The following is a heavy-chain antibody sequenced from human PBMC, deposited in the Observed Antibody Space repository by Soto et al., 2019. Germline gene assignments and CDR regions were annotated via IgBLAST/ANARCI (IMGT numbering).Heavy chain of an antibody. CDR3: ARAGGSGSYYRPTYYFDY. J-gene: IGHJ4*02. D-gene: IGHD3-10*01. CDR1: GYTFTSYA. CDR2: INAGNGNT. V-gene: IGHV1-3*01. Sequence: QVQLEQSGAEVKKPGASVKVSCKASGYTFTSYAMHWVRQAPGQRLEWMGWINAGNGNTKYSQKFQGRVTITRDTSASTAYIELSSLRSEDTAVYYCARAGGSGSYYRPTYYFDYWGQGTLVTVSS.